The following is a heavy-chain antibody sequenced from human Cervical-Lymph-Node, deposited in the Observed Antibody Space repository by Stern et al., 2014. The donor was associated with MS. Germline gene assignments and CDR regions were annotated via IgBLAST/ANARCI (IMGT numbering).Heavy chain of an antibody. CDR2: LNPGGSDT. CDR3: ARRHCSSRRCGWFDP. J-gene: IGHJ5*02. CDR1: GYTFTSYW. V-gene: IGHV5-51*01. D-gene: IGHD2-2*01. Sequence: VQLVQSGAEVKNPGESLKISCKGSGYTFTSYWIGWVRPMPGKGLEWMGILNPGGSDTRDSPSFQGQGTISADKSSSPAYLQWSSRKASDTAMYYCARRHCSSRRCGWFDPWGQGTLVTVSS.